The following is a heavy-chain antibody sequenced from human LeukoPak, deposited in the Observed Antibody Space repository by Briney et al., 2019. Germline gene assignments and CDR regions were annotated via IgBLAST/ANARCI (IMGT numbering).Heavy chain of an antibody. J-gene: IGHJ4*02. CDR1: GGSISSGGYY. CDR2: IYYSGST. Sequence: SETLSLTCAVSGGSISSGGYYWSWIRQHPGKGLEWIGYIYYSGSTYYNPSLKSRATISVDTSKNQFSLKLSSVTAADTAVYYCAREAHSGPFDYWGQGTLVTVSS. D-gene: IGHD2-15*01. CDR3: AREAHSGPFDY. V-gene: IGHV4-31*11.